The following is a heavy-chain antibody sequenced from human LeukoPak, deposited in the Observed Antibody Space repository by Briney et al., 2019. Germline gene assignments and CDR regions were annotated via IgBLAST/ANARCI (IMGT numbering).Heavy chain of an antibody. V-gene: IGHV4-30-4*08. Sequence: PSETLSLTCTVSGGSVSSGSYYWSWIRQPPGKGLEWIGYIYYSGSTYYNPSLKSRVTISVDTSKNQFSLKLSSVTAADTAVYYCARANYDSSGYYQRLTWFDPWGQGTLVTVSS. D-gene: IGHD3-22*01. CDR1: GGSVSSGSYY. CDR3: ARANYDSSGYYQRLTWFDP. J-gene: IGHJ5*02. CDR2: IYYSGST.